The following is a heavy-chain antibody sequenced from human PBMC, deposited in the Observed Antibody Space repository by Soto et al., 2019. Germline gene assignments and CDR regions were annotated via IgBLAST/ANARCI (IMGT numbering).Heavy chain of an antibody. CDR3: ARSLSPDYYYYMDV. J-gene: IGHJ6*03. D-gene: IGHD3-16*01. CDR2: IYYSGST. V-gene: IGHV4-39*07. Sequence: SETLSLTCTVSGGSISSSRYYWGWIRQPPGKGLEWIGYIYYSGSTYYNPSLKSRVTISVDTSKNQFSLKLSSVTAADTAVYYCARSLSPDYYYYMDVWGKGTTVTVSS. CDR1: GGSISSSRYY.